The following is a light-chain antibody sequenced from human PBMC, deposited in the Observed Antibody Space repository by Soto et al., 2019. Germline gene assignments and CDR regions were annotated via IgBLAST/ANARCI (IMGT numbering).Light chain of an antibody. J-gene: IGLJ2*01. Sequence: QSVLTQPPSVSAAPGQKVTISCSGSSSNIGNKYVSWYQQLPGTAPKLLIYYNNKRPSGIPDRFSGSKSGTSATLGITGLQTGDEADYYCGTWDSSLSAVVFGGGTKLTVL. V-gene: IGLV1-51*01. CDR2: YNN. CDR1: SSNIGNKY. CDR3: GTWDSSLSAVV.